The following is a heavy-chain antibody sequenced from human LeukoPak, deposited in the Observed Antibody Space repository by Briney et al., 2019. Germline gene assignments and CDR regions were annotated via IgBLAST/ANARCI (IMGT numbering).Heavy chain of an antibody. J-gene: IGHJ3*02. CDR2: IFYTGST. Sequence: SETLSLTCTVSGGSISSYYWSWIRQPPGKGLEWIGYIFYTGSTTYNPSLKSRVTISVLTSKNRFSLKLSSVTAADTAVYYCATLTGGDDAFDIWGQGTMVTVSS. CDR1: GGSISSYY. D-gene: IGHD4-23*01. V-gene: IGHV4-59*01. CDR3: ATLTGGDDAFDI.